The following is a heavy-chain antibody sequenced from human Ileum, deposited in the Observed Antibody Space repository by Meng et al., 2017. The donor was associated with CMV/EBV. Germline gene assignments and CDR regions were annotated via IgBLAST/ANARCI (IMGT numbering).Heavy chain of an antibody. D-gene: IGHD2-21*01. J-gene: IGHJ4*02. CDR3: ARRLVAAHFDH. V-gene: IGHV4-34*01. CDR2: IHHSRTT. Sequence: LSCALCRASFSGYYWSWILQPPGKGLAWMGQIHHSRTTNYSPSLKSRVTISVDTSKTQFSLKLTSVSAADTAVYYCARRLVAAHFDHWGQGALVTVSS. CDR1: RASFSGYY.